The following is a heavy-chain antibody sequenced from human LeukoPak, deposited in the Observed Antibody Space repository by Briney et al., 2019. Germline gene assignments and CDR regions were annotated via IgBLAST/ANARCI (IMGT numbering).Heavy chain of an antibody. J-gene: IGHJ4*02. CDR3: ARDMLHYLLPCPFDY. D-gene: IGHD2-15*01. Sequence: GGSLRLSCAASGVTFSSYSMNWVRQAPGKGVGRGSYISSSSSTIYYAESVKGRFTISRDNAKNSLYLQMNSLRAEDTAVYYCARDMLHYLLPCPFDYWGQGTLVTVSS. CDR1: GVTFSSYS. CDR2: ISSSSSTI. V-gene: IGHV3-48*04.